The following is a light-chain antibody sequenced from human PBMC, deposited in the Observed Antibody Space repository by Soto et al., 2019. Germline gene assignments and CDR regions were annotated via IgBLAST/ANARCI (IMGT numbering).Light chain of an antibody. J-gene: IGLJ2*01. CDR1: SGHSSYI. Sequence: QSVLTQSSSASASLGSSVKLTCTLSSGHSSYIIAWHQQQPGKAPRYLMKLEGSGSYNKGSGVPDRFSGSSSGADRYLTISNLQSEDEAEYYCETWDSKRVGFGGGTKLTGL. V-gene: IGLV4-60*03. CDR2: LEGSGSY. CDR3: ETWDSKRVG.